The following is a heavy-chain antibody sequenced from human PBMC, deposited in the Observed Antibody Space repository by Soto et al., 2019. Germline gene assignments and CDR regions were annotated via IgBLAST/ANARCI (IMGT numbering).Heavy chain of an antibody. J-gene: IGHJ3*01. CDR3: AGQNFNYSYSWGSSYRGFDV. CDR2: IYPGDSDT. V-gene: IGHV5-51*01. Sequence: PGESLKTSCEGFGYDFNSYWISWVRQVPGKGVEWMGIIYPGDSDTIYSPSFQGQATISADNSTGTAYLQWNTPRDSDTAIYYCAGQNFNYSYSWGSSYRGFDVWGQGTTVTVSS. D-gene: IGHD3-16*01. CDR1: GYDFNSYW.